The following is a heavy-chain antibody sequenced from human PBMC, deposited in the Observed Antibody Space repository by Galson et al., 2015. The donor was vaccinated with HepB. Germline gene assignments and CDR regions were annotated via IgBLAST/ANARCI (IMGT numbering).Heavy chain of an antibody. CDR2: VNNDGSGT. CDR1: GFTFSNCW. V-gene: IGHV3-74*01. CDR3: TRGIVASTIGN. Sequence: SLRLSCATSGFTFSNCWMHWVRQAPGKGLVWVSRVNNDGSGTSHADSVNGRFTISRDNAKNTLYLQMNSLRADDTAVYYCTRGIVASTIGNWVPRSLLTVSS. J-gene: IGHJ1*01. D-gene: IGHD1-26*01.